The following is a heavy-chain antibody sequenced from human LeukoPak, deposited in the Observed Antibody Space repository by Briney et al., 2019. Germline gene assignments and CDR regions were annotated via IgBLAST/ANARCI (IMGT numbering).Heavy chain of an antibody. CDR2: ISPSGDIT. Sequence: GGSLRLSCAASGFTFSNHGMNWVRQAPGKGLEWVSGISPSGDITYYADSVKGRFTISRDNSKNTLYLQMNSLRAEDTALYYCAKTGGIAAAHWGQGTLVTVSS. D-gene: IGHD6-13*01. CDR1: GFTFSNHG. V-gene: IGHV3-23*01. CDR3: AKTGGIAAAH. J-gene: IGHJ4*02.